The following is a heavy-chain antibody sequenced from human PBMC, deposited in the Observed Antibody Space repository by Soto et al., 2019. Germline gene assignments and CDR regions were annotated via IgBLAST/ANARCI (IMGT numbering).Heavy chain of an antibody. Sequence: QPGGSLRLSCAASGFTFSSYWMSCVRQAPGKGLEWVANIKQDGSEKYYVDSVKGRLTISRDNAKNSLYLQMNSLRAEDTAVYYCAREVYVSSFDYWGQGTLVTVSS. CDR2: IKQDGSEK. J-gene: IGHJ4*02. CDR3: AREVYVSSFDY. CDR1: GFTFSSYW. D-gene: IGHD3-16*01. V-gene: IGHV3-7*01.